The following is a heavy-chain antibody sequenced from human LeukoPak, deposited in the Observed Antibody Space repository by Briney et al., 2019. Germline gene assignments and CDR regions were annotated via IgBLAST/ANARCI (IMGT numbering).Heavy chain of an antibody. CDR3: AREASGGYFDY. CDR1: GYTFNSYY. J-gene: IGHJ4*02. V-gene: IGHV1-46*02. Sequence: ASVKVSCKASGYTFNSYYMHWVRQAPGQGLEWVGLISPTGDSTNYAQTFRGRVTMTRDTSTNTVYMDLSSLRSEDAAVYYCAREASGGYFDYWGQGTLVIVSS. D-gene: IGHD4-23*01. CDR2: ISPTGDST.